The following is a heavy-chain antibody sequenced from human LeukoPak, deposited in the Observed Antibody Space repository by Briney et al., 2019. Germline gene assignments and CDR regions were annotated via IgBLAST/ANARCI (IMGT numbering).Heavy chain of an antibody. D-gene: IGHD3-3*01. CDR2: ISGFANTA. CDR1: GFTFSNYA. CDR3: ARAPLGMGFDS. Sequence: GGSLRLSCAASGFTFSNYAMNWVRQAPGKGLEWVSTISGFANTAYYTDSVKGRFTISRDNSKNSLYLQMKSLRVEDTAIYYCARAPLGMGFDSWGQGTLVTASS. J-gene: IGHJ5*01. V-gene: IGHV3-23*01.